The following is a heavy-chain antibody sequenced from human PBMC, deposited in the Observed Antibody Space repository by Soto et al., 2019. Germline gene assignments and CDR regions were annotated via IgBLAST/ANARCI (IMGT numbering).Heavy chain of an antibody. J-gene: IGHJ4*02. CDR3: AKDAVYNDGLWLVSD. CDR1: GFLFSSSA. D-gene: IGHD2-21*01. Sequence: PGGSLRLSCAASGFLFSSSAMHWVRQAPGKGLECVAIIWHDGSKTQYIDSVKGRFTISRDNSKNTVYLQMNSLRAEDTAMYYCAKDAVYNDGLWLVSDWGRGTLVTVSS. CDR2: IWHDGSKT. V-gene: IGHV3-33*06.